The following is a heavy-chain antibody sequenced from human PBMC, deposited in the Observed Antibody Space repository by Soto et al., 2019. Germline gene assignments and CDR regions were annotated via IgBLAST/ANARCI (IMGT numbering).Heavy chain of an antibody. CDR3: AKVVRTETDFDY. D-gene: IGHD1-1*01. CDR1: GFTFSSYA. V-gene: IGHV3-23*01. J-gene: IGHJ4*02. CDR2: ISGSGGST. Sequence: PGGSLRLCCAASGFTFSSYAMSWVRQAPGKGLEWVSAISGSGGSTYYADSVKGRFTISRDNSKNTLYLQRNSLRAEDTAVYYCAKVVRTETDFDYWGQGTLVTVSS.